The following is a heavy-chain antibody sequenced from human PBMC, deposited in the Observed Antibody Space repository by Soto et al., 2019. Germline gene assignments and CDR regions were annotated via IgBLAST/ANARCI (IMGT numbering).Heavy chain of an antibody. D-gene: IGHD3-10*01. Sequence: GGSLRLSCAASGFTFSSYGMHWVRQAPGKGLEWVALIWYDGSNKNYADSVKGRFTISRDDSKNTLYLQMNSLRAEGTAVYYCARDAYLGSGSYAYWGQGTLVTVSS. CDR3: ARDAYLGSGSYAY. CDR1: GFTFSSYG. J-gene: IGHJ4*02. V-gene: IGHV3-33*01. CDR2: IWYDGSNK.